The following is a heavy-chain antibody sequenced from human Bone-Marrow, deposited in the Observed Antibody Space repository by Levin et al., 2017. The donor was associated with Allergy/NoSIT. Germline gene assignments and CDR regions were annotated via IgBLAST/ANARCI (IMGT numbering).Heavy chain of an antibody. J-gene: IGHJ1*01. CDR3: ATGYSYGSQHSSGRYKLDF. CDR1: GLSTRNPDYW. D-gene: IGHD5-24*01. V-gene: IGHV4-30-4*01. CDR2: AFWSGTT. Sequence: SETLSLTCTVSGLSTRNPDYWWSWVRQPPGRGLEWMGYAFWSGTTYYNPSLERRLRMSIDTSKNVFSLKMWSVTAADTAVYYCATGYSYGSQHSSGRYKLDFWGQGTLVPVAS.